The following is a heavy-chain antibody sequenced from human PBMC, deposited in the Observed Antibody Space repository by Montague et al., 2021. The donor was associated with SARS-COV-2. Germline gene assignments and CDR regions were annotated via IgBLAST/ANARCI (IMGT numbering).Heavy chain of an antibody. CDR3: WGGVGAPYYYYGMDV. J-gene: IGHJ6*02. V-gene: IGHV4-38-2*02. D-gene: IGHD1-26*01. Sequence: SEILSLTCTVSGYSISSGYYWGWIRQPPGKGLEWIGSIYHSGSTYYNPSLKSRVTISVDTSKNQFSLKLSSVTAADTAVYYSWGGVGAPYYYYGMDVWGQGTTVTVSS. CDR1: GYSISSGYY. CDR2: IYHSGST.